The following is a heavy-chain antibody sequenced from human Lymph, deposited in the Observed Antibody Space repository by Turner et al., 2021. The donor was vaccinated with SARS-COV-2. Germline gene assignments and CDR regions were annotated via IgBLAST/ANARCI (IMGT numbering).Heavy chain of an antibody. CDR1: EFTFSSYG. Sequence: QVQLVESGGGVVPPGRSLRLGCAAAEFTFSSYGVHWVRQAPGKGLAGVAVISYDGSNRHYADSVKGRFTISRDRSKNTLYLQMNSLRAEDTAVYYCARDFPPQDGYNPTGGFDIWGQGTMVTVSS. CDR3: ARDFPPQDGYNPTGGFDI. CDR2: ISYDGSNR. J-gene: IGHJ3*02. D-gene: IGHD5-12*01. V-gene: IGHV3-30-3*01.